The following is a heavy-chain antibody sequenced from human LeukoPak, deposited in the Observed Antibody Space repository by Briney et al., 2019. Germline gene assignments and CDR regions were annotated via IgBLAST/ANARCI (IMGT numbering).Heavy chain of an antibody. CDR3: ARLEISTEYYYGMDV. D-gene: IGHD5-24*01. Sequence: ASVKVSCKASGYTFTSYYMHWVRQAPGQGLEWMGIINPSGGSTSYAQKFQGRVTMTRDTSTSTDYMELSSLRSEDTAVYYCARLEISTEYYYGMDVWGQGTTVTVSS. J-gene: IGHJ6*02. V-gene: IGHV1-46*01. CDR1: GYTFTSYY. CDR2: INPSGGST.